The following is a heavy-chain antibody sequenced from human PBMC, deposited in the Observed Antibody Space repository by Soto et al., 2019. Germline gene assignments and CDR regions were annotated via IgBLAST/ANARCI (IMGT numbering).Heavy chain of an antibody. CDR3: ARDEVTGGGGYNSIACDI. CDR2: VNYSGST. J-gene: IGHJ3*02. D-gene: IGHD5-12*01. Sequence: SETLTLTCTVSGGSISSGDFYWSWNRPQPGKGLDWIGYVNYSGSTYYNPSLKSRVTISVDTSKNHYSLKLSSVTAADTAVYYCARDEVTGGGGYNSIACDIWGQGTMVT. CDR1: GGSISSGDFY. V-gene: IGHV4-31*03.